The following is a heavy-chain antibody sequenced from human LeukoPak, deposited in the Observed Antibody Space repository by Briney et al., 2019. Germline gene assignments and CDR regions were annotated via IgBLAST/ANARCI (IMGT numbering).Heavy chain of an antibody. CDR1: GGTFSSYA. J-gene: IGHJ4*02. V-gene: IGHV1-69*01. D-gene: IGHD6-25*01. CDR3: AREFMAAAGEGLDY. CDR2: IIPIFGTA. Sequence: SVKVSCKASGGTFSSYAISWVRQAPGQGLEWMGGIIPIFGTANYAQKFQGRVTITADESTSTAYMELSSLRSEDTAVYYCAREFMAAAGEGLDYRGQGTLVTVSS.